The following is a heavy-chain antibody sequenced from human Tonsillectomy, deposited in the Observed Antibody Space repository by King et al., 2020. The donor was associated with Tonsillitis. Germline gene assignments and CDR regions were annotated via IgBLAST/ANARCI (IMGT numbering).Heavy chain of an antibody. J-gene: IGHJ3*02. CDR1: GFTFSKSG. Sequence: QLVQSGPEVKKPGTSVKVSCKASGFTFSKSGIQWVRQARGQRLEWIGWIAAGSGNTNYAQKFQERVTITRDMSTSTAYMELSSLRSEDTAVYYCAAEVACTYYFDSSGYSKSYAFDIWGQGTMVTISS. CDR3: AAEVACTYYFDSSGYSKSYAFDI. V-gene: IGHV1-58*02. D-gene: IGHD3-22*01. CDR2: IAAGSGNT.